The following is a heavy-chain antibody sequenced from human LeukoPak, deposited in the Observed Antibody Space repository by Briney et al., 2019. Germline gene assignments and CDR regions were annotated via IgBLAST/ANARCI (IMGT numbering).Heavy chain of an antibody. J-gene: IGHJ4*02. V-gene: IGHV3-30*18. CDR2: ISYDGSNK. Sequence: GSLRLSCAASGFTFGSYGLHWVRQAPGKGLEWVAVISYDGSNKYYADSVKGRFTISRDNSKNTLYLQMNSLRAEDTAVYYCAKDLGTGTPLDYWGQGTLVTVSS. D-gene: IGHD1-7*01. CDR1: GFTFGSYG. CDR3: AKDLGTGTPLDY.